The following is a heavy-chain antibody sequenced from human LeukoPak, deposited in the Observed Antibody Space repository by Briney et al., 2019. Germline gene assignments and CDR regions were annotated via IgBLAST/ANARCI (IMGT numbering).Heavy chain of an antibody. Sequence: GGSLRLSCEVSGFTFNTHWMRWVRQAPGKGLVWVSRIDSDVSSTTYANSVKGRFTISRDNAKNTLYLQMNSLRAEDTAVYYCARETYYDFWSGYYHYYYYMDVWGKGTMVTVSS. CDR1: GFTFNTHW. CDR3: ARETYYDFWSGYYHYYYYMDV. J-gene: IGHJ6*03. CDR2: IDSDVSST. V-gene: IGHV3-74*01. D-gene: IGHD3-3*01.